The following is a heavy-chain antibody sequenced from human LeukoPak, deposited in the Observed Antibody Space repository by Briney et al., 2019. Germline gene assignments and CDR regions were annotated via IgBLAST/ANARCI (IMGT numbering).Heavy chain of an antibody. V-gene: IGHV1-2*06. CDR2: INPNSGGT. Sequence: ASVKVSCKASGYTFTGYYMHWVRQAPGQGLEWMGRINPNSGGTNYAQKFQGRVTMTRDTSTSTVYMELSSLRSEDTAVYYCARDRPSFDDYGDYGVDYWGQGTLVTVSS. CDR1: GYTFTGYY. D-gene: IGHD4-17*01. CDR3: ARDRPSFDDYGDYGVDY. J-gene: IGHJ4*02.